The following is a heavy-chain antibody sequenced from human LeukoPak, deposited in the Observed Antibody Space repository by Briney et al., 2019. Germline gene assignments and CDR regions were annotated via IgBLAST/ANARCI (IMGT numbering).Heavy chain of an antibody. CDR1: GYTFTSYG. V-gene: IGHV1-18*01. Sequence: ASVKVSSTASGYTFTSYGISWVRQAPGQGLEWIGWISAYNGNTNYAQKLQGRVTMTTDTSTSTAYMELRSLRSDDTAVYYCARDLYRYYGSGGYYWGQGTLVTVSS. D-gene: IGHD3-10*01. CDR3: ARDLYRYYGSGGYY. J-gene: IGHJ4*02. CDR2: ISAYNGNT.